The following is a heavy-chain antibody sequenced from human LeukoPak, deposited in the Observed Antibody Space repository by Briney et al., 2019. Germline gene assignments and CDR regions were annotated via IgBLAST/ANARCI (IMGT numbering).Heavy chain of an antibody. J-gene: IGHJ5*02. Sequence: GASVKVSCKASGYTFTSFGISWVRQAPGQGLEWMGWISAYNGNTNYVQKFHGRVTMTTDTSTSTAYMELRSLRSDDTAVYYCARHQNAAPNVRDWFDPWGQGTQVTVSS. CDR3: ARHQNAAPNVRDWFDP. CDR1: GYTFTSFG. V-gene: IGHV1-18*01. CDR2: ISAYNGNT. D-gene: IGHD3-10*01.